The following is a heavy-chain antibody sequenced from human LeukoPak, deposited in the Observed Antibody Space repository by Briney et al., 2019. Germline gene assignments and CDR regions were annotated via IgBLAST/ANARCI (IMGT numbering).Heavy chain of an antibody. Sequence: SETLSLTCSVSGYSISSGYYWGWIRQPPGKGLEWIGSIYHSGSTYDNPSLKSRVTISVDTSKNQFSLKLNSVTAADTAVYYCARDRCSGGSCYSFDYWGQGTLVTVSS. V-gene: IGHV4-38-2*02. CDR2: IYHSGST. J-gene: IGHJ4*02. CDR3: ARDRCSGGSCYSFDY. D-gene: IGHD2-15*01. CDR1: GYSISSGYY.